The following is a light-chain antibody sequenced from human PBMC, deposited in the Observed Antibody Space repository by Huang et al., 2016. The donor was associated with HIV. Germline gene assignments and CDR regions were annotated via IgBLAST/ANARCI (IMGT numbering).Light chain of an antibody. CDR2: GTS. Sequence: DIQMTQTPSAMSASVGDRVTITCRASQDIANSLAWFQQKPGKVPRPLIYGTSTLRSGVPSRCSDSGSGTEFTLTISSLQPEDFATYDCLQHNTYPWMFGQGTKVEVK. V-gene: IGKV1-17*03. J-gene: IGKJ1*01. CDR1: QDIANS. CDR3: LQHNTYPWM.